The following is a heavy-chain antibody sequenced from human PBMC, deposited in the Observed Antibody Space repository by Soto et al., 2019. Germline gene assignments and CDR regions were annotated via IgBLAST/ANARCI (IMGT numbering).Heavy chain of an antibody. CDR2: IYYSGST. V-gene: IGHV4-61*01. Sequence: PSETLSLTCTVSGGSVSSGSYYWSWIRQPPGKGLEWIGYIYYSGSTNYNPSLKSRVTISVDTSKNQFSLKLSSVTAADTAVYYCAREVRGSWYWFDPWGQGTLVTVS. CDR3: AREVRGSWYWFDP. CDR1: GGSVSSGSYY. J-gene: IGHJ5*02. D-gene: IGHD6-13*01.